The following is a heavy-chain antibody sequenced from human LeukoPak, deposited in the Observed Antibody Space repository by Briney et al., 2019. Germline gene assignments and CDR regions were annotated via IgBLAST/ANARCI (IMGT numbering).Heavy chain of an antibody. V-gene: IGHV1-2*02. CDR1: GYTFTGYY. Sequence: ASVKVSCKASGYTFTGYYMHWVRQAPGQGLEWMGWINPNSGGTNYAQEFQGRVTMTRDTSISTAYMELSRLRSDDTAVYYCARPVLSGAAAADFDYWGQGTLVTVSS. D-gene: IGHD6-13*01. J-gene: IGHJ4*02. CDR3: ARPVLSGAAAADFDY. CDR2: INPNSGGT.